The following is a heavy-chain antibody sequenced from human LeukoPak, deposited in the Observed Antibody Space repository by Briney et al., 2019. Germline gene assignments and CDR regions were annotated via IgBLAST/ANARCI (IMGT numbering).Heavy chain of an antibody. CDR2: ISSSGHRT. CDR1: GFIFSNYE. CDR3: ARDAAGAFDI. J-gene: IGHJ3*02. V-gene: IGHV3-48*03. Sequence: GGSLRLSCVVSGFIFSNYEVNWVRLAPGKGLEWVSYISSSGHRTYYADSVKGRFTISRDNAKNSLYLLMNSLRVEDTAIYYCARDAAGAFDIWGQGTMVTVSS.